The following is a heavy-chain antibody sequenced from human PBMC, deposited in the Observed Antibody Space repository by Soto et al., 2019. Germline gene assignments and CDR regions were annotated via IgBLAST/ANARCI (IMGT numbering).Heavy chain of an antibody. CDR3: ARGGYCSGGSCYRNWFDP. CDR1: GGTFSSYT. V-gene: IGHV1-69*02. D-gene: IGHD2-15*01. Sequence: QVQLVQSGAEVKKPGSSVKVSCKASGGTFSSYTISWVRQAPGQGLEWMGRIIPIRGIANYAQKFQGRVTITADKSTSTAYMELSSLRSEDTAVYYCARGGYCSGGSCYRNWFDPWGQGTLVTVSS. CDR2: IIPIRGIA. J-gene: IGHJ5*02.